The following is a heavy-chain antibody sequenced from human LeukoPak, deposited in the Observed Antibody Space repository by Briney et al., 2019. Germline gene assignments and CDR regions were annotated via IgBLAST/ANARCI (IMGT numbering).Heavy chain of an antibody. CDR1: GFTFSSYA. D-gene: IGHD6-19*01. CDR2: ISYDGSNK. J-gene: IGHJ4*02. V-gene: IGHV3-30*07. CDR3: ARDESSGPPCDY. Sequence: GGSLRLSCAASGFTFSSYAMHWVRQAPGKGLEWVAVISYDGSNKYYADSVKGRFTISRDNAKNSLYLQMNSLRAEDTTVYYCARDESSGPPCDYWGQGTLVTVSS.